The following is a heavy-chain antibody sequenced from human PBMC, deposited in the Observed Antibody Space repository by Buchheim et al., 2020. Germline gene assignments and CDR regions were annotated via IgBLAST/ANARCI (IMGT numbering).Heavy chain of an antibody. CDR1: GFTFTTYW. J-gene: IGHJ4*02. CDR3: ARRRGDHTHYYFDY. V-gene: IGHV3-7*01. D-gene: IGHD5-24*01. CDR2: IKQDGSEK. Sequence: EVQLVGSGGGLVQPGGSLRLSCGASGFTFTTYWMSWVRQAPGKGLEWLANIKQDGSEKYYVDSVKGRFTIYRDNAKNSMYLQMNSLRAGDTAVYYCARRRGDHTHYYFDYWGQGTL.